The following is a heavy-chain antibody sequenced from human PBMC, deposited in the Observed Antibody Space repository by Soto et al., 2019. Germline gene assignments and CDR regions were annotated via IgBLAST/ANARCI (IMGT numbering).Heavy chain of an antibody. V-gene: IGHV1-46*01. CDR1: GYTFTSYY. J-gene: IGHJ6*02. Sequence: QVQLVQSGAEVKKTGASVKISCKASGYTFTSYYIHCVRQAPGQGLEWVGMINPSGFTTSYAQKFQGTVTMTRDTSTSTVYMELSSLRSQDTAVYYCVRSLGALTSPSYYSYGMDVWGQGTTVTVSS. CDR2: INPSGFTT. D-gene: IGHD2-2*01. CDR3: VRSLGALTSPSYYSYGMDV.